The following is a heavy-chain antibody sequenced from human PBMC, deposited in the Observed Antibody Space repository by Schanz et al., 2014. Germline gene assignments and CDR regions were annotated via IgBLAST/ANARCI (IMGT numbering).Heavy chain of an antibody. CDR1: GFTFSSSG. CDR2: IKHDGSEK. CDR3: AKDRQTTVNRVGYYYGMDV. V-gene: IGHV3-7*03. Sequence: VQLVESGGGVVQPGGSLRLSCAASGFTFSSSGMHWVRQAPGKGLEWVAYIKHDGSEKYHVDSVKGRFTISRDNAKGSVYLQMNSLRAEDTALYYCAKDRQTTVNRVGYYYGMDVWGQGTTVTVSS. J-gene: IGHJ6*02. D-gene: IGHD4-4*01.